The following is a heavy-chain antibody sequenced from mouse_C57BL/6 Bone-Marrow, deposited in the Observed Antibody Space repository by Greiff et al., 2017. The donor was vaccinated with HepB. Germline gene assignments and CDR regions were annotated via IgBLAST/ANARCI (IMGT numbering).Heavy chain of an antibody. V-gene: IGHV1-74*01. D-gene: IGHD1-1*01. CDR1: GYTFTSYW. J-gene: IGHJ1*03. Sequence: QVQLQQPGAELVKPGASVKVSCKASGYTFTSYWMHWVKQGPGQGLEWIGRIHPSDSDTNYNQKFKGKATLTVDKSSSTAYMQLISLTSEDSAVYYWAIDLITAVVAVDLYFGVWGTGTTVTVST. CDR2: IHPSDSDT. CDR3: AIDLITAVVAVDLYFGV.